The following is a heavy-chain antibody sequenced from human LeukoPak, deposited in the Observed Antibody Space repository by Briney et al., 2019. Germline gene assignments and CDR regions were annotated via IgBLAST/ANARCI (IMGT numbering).Heavy chain of an antibody. CDR3: ARDPQDYYDKSGPRMGDY. J-gene: IGHJ4*02. D-gene: IGHD3-22*01. V-gene: IGHV1-46*01. Sequence: ASVKVSCKASGYTFTSYYMEWVRQAPGQGLEWMGIINPRGGSTNYAQKFQGRITMTRDTSTSTVYLELSSLRSEDTAVYFCARDPQDYYDKSGPRMGDYWGQGTLVTVSS. CDR1: GYTFTSYY. CDR2: INPRGGST.